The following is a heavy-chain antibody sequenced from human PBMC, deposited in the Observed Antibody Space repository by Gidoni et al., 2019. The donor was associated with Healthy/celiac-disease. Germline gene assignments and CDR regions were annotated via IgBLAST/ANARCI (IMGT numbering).Heavy chain of an antibody. CDR2: IKHSGST. CDR1: GGSFSGYY. V-gene: IGHV4-34*01. J-gene: IGHJ4*02. Sequence: QVQLQQWGAGLLKPSETLSLTCAVYGGSFSGYYWSWIRQPPGKGRERIGEIKHSGSTNNNPSLKSRVTISVDTSKNQFSLKLSYGTAADTAVYYWARGVSWYGIDYWGQGTLVTVSS. D-gene: IGHD6-13*01. CDR3: ARGVSWYGIDY.